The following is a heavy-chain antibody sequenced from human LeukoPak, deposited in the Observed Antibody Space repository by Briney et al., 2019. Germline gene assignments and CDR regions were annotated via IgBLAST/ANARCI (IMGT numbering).Heavy chain of an antibody. CDR3: ARDDIAVAGTDY. D-gene: IGHD6-19*01. V-gene: IGHV3-53*01. Sequence: GGSLRLSCAASGLTVSSNYMSWVRQAPGKGLEWVSVIYSDGSTYYADSVKGRFTISRDNSKNTLYLQMNSLRAEDTAVYYCARDDIAVAGTDYWGQGTLVTVSS. CDR2: IYSDGST. CDR1: GLTVSSNY. J-gene: IGHJ4*02.